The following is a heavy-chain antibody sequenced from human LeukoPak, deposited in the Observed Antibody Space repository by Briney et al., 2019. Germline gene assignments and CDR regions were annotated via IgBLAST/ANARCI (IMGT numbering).Heavy chain of an antibody. CDR2: ISSSGSTI. J-gene: IGHJ5*02. V-gene: IGHV3-11*01. Sequence: PGGSLRLSCAASGFTSSDYYMSWIRQAPGKGLEWVSYISSSGSTIYYADSVKGRFTISRDNAKNPLYLQMNSLRAEDTAVYYCARDWGSMDDPRFDPWGQGTLVTVSS. D-gene: IGHD3-16*01. CDR3: ARDWGSMDDPRFDP. CDR1: GFTSSDYY.